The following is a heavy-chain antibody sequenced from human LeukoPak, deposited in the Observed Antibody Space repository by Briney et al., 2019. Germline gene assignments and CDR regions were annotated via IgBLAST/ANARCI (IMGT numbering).Heavy chain of an antibody. V-gene: IGHV3-30*02. CDR3: ARAMSTFGGVRNYFDS. CDR1: GFTFRSYG. D-gene: IGHD3-16*01. J-gene: IGHJ4*02. Sequence: GGSLRLSCAASGFTFRSYGMHWVRQAPGKGLEWVAFIRNDESKKYYADSVNGRFTISRDNSKNTLYLQMNSLRAEDTAVYYCARAMSTFGGVRNYFDSWGQGTLVTVSS. CDR2: IRNDESKK.